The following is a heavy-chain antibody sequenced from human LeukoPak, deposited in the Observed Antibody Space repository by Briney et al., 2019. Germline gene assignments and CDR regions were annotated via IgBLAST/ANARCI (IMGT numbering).Heavy chain of an antibody. Sequence: PGGSLRLSCAASGFTFSSYAMSWVRQAPGKGLEWVSVISGSGDTTNYADSVKGRFTISRDNSKNTLYLQMNSLRAEDTAVYYCAKDGMSLDSSWFDYWGQGTLVTVSS. D-gene: IGHD6-13*01. CDR2: ISGSGDTT. J-gene: IGHJ4*02. V-gene: IGHV3-23*01. CDR3: AKDGMSLDSSWFDY. CDR1: GFTFSSYA.